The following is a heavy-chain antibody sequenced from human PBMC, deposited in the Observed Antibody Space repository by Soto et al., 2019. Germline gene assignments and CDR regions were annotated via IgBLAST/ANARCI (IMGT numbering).Heavy chain of an antibody. Sequence: PSQTLSLTCAISGDSVSSNSAAWNWIRQSPSRGLEWLGRTYYRSKWYNDYAVSVKSRITINPDTSKNQFSLQLNSVTPEDTAVYYCARDLKKAPTPVENLYYFDYWGQGTLVTVSS. V-gene: IGHV6-1*01. J-gene: IGHJ4*02. CDR1: GDSVSSNSAA. CDR2: TYYRSKWYN. D-gene: IGHD4-17*01. CDR3: ARDLKKAPTPVENLYYFDY.